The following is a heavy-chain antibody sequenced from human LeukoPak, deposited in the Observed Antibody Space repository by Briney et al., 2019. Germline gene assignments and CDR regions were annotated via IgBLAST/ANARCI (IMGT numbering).Heavy chain of an antibody. CDR3: VRVRCSSNSCFPDY. D-gene: IGHD2-2*01. J-gene: IGHJ4*02. CDR2: IKQDGSGK. Sequence: GGSLRLSCAASGFTFSTYWMSWVRQAPGKGLEWVANIKQDGSGKYYVDSVKGRFTISRDNAKNSLFLQMNSLRAEDTAVYYCVRVRCSSNSCFPDYWGQGTLVTVSS. CDR1: GFTFSTYW. V-gene: IGHV3-7*01.